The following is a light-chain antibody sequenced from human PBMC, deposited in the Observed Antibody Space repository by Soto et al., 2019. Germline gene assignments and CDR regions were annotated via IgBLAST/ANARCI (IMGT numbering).Light chain of an antibody. V-gene: IGLV2-8*01. CDR3: SSYAGTNIV. CDR1: SSDIGAYNY. Sequence: QSALTQPPSASGSPGQSVTISCTGTSSDIGAYNYVSWYQQHPGKAPKLMIYDVSKRPSGVPDRFSGSKSGNTASLTVSGLQAEDEADYCCSSYAGTNIVFGGGTKVTVL. CDR2: DVS. J-gene: IGLJ3*02.